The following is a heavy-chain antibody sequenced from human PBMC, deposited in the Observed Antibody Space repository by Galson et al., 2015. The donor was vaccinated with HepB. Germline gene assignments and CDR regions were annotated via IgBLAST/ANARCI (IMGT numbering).Heavy chain of an antibody. D-gene: IGHD6-13*01. J-gene: IGHJ4*02. CDR2: IGSKANSYAT. CDR1: GFTFRGSA. CDR3: TRLGYLSGYSSL. V-gene: IGHV3-73*01. Sequence: LRLSCAASGFTFRGSAMHWVRQASGRGLEGVGRIGSKANSYATAYAASVKGRFTISRDDSKNTAYMQMNSLKTEDTAVYYCTRLGYLSGYSSLWGQGTLVTVSS.